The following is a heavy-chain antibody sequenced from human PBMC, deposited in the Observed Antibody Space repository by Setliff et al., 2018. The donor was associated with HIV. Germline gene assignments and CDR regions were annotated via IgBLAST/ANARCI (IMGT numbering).Heavy chain of an antibody. CDR2: IKEDGGGK. Sequence: GGSLRLSCAASGFTFSTYWMSWVRQSPGKGLEWVANIKEDGGGKYYMDSVKGRFTISRDNAKNSLFLQMSGLRAEDTAVYYCARDRPYSGGSHFDYWGQGTLVTVTS. V-gene: IGHV3-7*03. D-gene: IGHD1-26*01. CDR3: ARDRPYSGGSHFDY. CDR1: GFTFSTYW. J-gene: IGHJ4*02.